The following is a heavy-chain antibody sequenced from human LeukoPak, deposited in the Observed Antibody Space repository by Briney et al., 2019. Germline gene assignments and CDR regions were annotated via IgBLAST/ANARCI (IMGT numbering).Heavy chain of an antibody. CDR3: ARGNYVPSSADY. V-gene: IGHV1-2*02. J-gene: IGHJ4*02. CDR1: GYTFIAYY. Sequence: ASVKVSCKASGYTFIAYYMHWIRQAPGQGFQRMGWINPNSGGTHYAQKFQGRVTMTRDTSISTVYMELSRVRPDDTAVYYCARGNYVPSSADYWGQGTLVTVSS. D-gene: IGHD3-16*01. CDR2: INPNSGGT.